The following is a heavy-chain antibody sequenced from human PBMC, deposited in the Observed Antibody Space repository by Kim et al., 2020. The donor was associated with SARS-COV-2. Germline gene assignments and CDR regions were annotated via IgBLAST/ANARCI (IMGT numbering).Heavy chain of an antibody. V-gene: IGHV3-23*01. CDR2: ISDRGDSA. CDR3: AKASNSGRVWPFYGVDV. J-gene: IGHJ6*01. D-gene: IGHD3-10*01. Sequence: GGSLRLSCVASGFTFSNYAISWVRQAPGKGLEWISAISDRGDSAYYADSAKGRRTISSDNSKDTQYLQMNSLRADDTAVYFCAKASNSGRVWPFYGVDV. CDR1: GFTFSNYA.